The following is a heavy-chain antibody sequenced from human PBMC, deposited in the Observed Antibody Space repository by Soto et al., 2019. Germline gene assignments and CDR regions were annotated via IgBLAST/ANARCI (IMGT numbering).Heavy chain of an antibody. CDR1: GYTFTSYG. Sequence: QVQLVQSGAEVKKPGASVKVSCKASGYTFTSYGISWVRQAPGQGIEWMGWISAYNGNTNYAQKLQGRVTMTTDTSTSTAYMELRSLRSDDTAVYYCARAGGITMVRGVMAWFDPWGQGTLVTVSS. CDR3: ARAGGITMVRGVMAWFDP. J-gene: IGHJ5*02. D-gene: IGHD3-10*01. V-gene: IGHV1-18*01. CDR2: ISAYNGNT.